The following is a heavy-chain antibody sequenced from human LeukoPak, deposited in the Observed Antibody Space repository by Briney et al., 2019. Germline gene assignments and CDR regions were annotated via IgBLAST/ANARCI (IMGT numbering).Heavy chain of an antibody. CDR1: GGSISSDSHY. J-gene: IGHJ5*02. V-gene: IGHV4-61*02. CDR2: FYTGGST. Sequence: PSQTLSLTCTVSGGSISSDSHYWSWIRQPAGKGLEWIGRFYTGGSTNYNPSLKSRVTISVDTSKNQFSLKLSSVTAADTAVYYCARDLESLGTTAWFDPWGQGTLVTVSS. CDR3: ARDLESLGTTAWFDP. D-gene: IGHD1-7*01.